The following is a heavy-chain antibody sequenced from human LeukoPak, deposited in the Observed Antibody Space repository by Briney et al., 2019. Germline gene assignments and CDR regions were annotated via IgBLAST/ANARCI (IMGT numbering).Heavy chain of an antibody. J-gene: IGHJ6*02. D-gene: IGHD5-12*01. CDR2: IYYSGST. CDR3: ARASGPYYYYYGMDV. V-gene: IGHV4-39*07. Sequence: SETLSLTCTVSGGSISSSSYYWGWIRQPPGKGLEWIGSIYYSGSTYYNPSLKSRVTISVDTSKNQFSLKLSSVTAADTAVYYCARASGPYYYYYGMDVWGQGTTVTVSS. CDR1: GGSISSSSYY.